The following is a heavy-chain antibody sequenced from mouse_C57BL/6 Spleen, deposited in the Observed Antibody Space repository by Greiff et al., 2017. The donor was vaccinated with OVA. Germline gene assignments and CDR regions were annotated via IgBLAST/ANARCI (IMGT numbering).Heavy chain of an antibody. CDR2: INPSSGYT. V-gene: IGHV1-7*01. CDR1: GYTFTSYW. D-gene: IGHD1-1*01. CDR3: ARRDYYGSSDIDY. J-gene: IGHJ2*01. Sequence: QVQLQQSGAELAQPGASVKLSCKASGYTFTSYWMHWVKQRPGQGLEWIGYINPSSGYTKYNQKFKDKATLTADKSSSTAYMQLSSLTYEDAAVYYCARRDYYGSSDIDYWGQSTTLTVSS.